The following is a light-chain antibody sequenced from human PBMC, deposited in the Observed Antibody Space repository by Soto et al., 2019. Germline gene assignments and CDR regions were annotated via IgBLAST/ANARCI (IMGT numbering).Light chain of an antibody. Sequence: EIVLTQSPGTLSLSPGERATLSCRASQSVSSNYLAWYQRKPGQAPRLLIHGASSRATDIPYRCSGSGSGTDFTLTITRLEPEEFGVYYYQQYGSSPSTFGQGTKVEIK. CDR2: GAS. V-gene: IGKV3-20*01. CDR1: QSVSSNY. CDR3: QQYGSSPST. J-gene: IGKJ1*01.